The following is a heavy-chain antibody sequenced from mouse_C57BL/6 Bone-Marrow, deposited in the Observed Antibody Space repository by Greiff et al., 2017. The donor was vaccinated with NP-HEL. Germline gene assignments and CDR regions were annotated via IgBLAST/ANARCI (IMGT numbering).Heavy chain of an antibody. CDR1: GFTFSDYY. Sequence: EVKLVESGGGLVQPGGSLKLSCAASGFTFSDYYMYWVRQTPEKRLEWVAYISNGGGSTYYPDTVKGRFTISRDNAKNTLYLQMSRLKSEDTAMYYCARPQLGPYAMDYWGQGTSVTVSS. V-gene: IGHV5-12*01. D-gene: IGHD4-1*02. J-gene: IGHJ4*01. CDR2: ISNGGGST. CDR3: ARPQLGPYAMDY.